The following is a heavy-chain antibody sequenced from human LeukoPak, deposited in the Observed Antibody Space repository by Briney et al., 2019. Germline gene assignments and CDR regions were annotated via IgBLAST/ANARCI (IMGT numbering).Heavy chain of an antibody. CDR1: GYSFTTHW. CDR3: ARRAVGATGYFDY. CDR2: IDPSDSYT. D-gene: IGHD1-26*01. J-gene: IGHJ4*02. V-gene: IGHV5-10-1*01. Sequence: GGSLKISRKGSGYSFTTHWITRVRQMPGKGLEWMGRIDPSDSYTNYSPSFQGHVTISADKSISTAYLQWSSLKASDTAMYYCARRAVGATGYFDYWGQGTLVTVSS.